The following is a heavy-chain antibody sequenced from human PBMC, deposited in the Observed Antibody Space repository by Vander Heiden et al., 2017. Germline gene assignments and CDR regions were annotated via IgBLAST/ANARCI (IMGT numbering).Heavy chain of an antibody. D-gene: IGHD4-17*01. CDR2: IIPIFGTA. V-gene: IGHV1-69*01. Sequence: QVQLVQSGAEVKKPGSSVTASCKASGGTFSSSAISWLRQDRGQGFEWMGGIIPIFGTANYAQKFQGRVTITADESTSTAYMELSSLRSEDTAVYYCARGHYGGNFLFDYWGQGTLVTVSS. CDR3: ARGHYGGNFLFDY. CDR1: GGTFSSSA. J-gene: IGHJ4*02.